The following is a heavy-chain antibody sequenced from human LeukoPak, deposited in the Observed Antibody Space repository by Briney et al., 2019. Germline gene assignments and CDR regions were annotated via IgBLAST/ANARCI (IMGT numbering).Heavy chain of an antibody. V-gene: IGHV3-23*01. CDR1: GFIFNNYG. CDR3: AKGSSGYFFDL. J-gene: IGHJ4*02. CDR2: INNDGGGT. Sequence: GSLRLSCAASGFIFNNYGLVWVRQAPGKGLEWVSAINNDGGGTTYADFVKGRFSVSRDNSKNTLFLQMNSLRAEDTALYYCAKGSSGYFFDLWGQGTLVTVSS. D-gene: IGHD3-22*01.